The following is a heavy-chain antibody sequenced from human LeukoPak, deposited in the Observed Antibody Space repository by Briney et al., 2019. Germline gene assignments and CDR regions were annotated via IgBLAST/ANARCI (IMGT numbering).Heavy chain of an antibody. D-gene: IGHD3-22*01. Sequence: ASVKVSCKASGYTFTNYGITWVRQAPGQGLEWMGWISGYQGSTKYAQNFQGRVTMTIDTSTSTAYMELRSLRSDDTALYYCARWLRGYNDWFDPWGQGTLVTVSS. CDR2: ISGYQGST. CDR1: GYTFTNYG. J-gene: IGHJ5*02. CDR3: ARWLRGYNDWFDP. V-gene: IGHV1-18*01.